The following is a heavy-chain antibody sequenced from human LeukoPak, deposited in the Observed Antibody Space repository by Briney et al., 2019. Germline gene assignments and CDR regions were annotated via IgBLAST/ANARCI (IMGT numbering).Heavy chain of an antibody. CDR1: GFTFSDYG. J-gene: IGHJ3*01. CDR2: IWYDGGKK. Sequence: GGSLRLSCAASGFTFSDYGMYWVRQAPGKGLEWVALIWYDGGKKYYTDSVRGRFTISRDNSKNTLYLQMDSLRAEDTAVYYCVRYCNGGSCYRAAFDVWGPGTMVTVSS. V-gene: IGHV3-33*01. CDR3: VRYCNGGSCYRAAFDV. D-gene: IGHD2-15*01.